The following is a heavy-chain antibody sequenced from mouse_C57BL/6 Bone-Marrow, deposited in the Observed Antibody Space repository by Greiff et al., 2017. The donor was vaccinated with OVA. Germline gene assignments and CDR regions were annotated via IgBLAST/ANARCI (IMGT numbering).Heavy chain of an antibody. Sequence: VHLKESGAELVRPGSSVKMSCKTSGYTFTSYGINWVKQRPGQGLEWIGYIYIGNGYTEYNEKFKGKATLTSDTSSSTAYMQLSSLTSEDSAIYFCAIYYYGSSWYFDVWGTGTTVTVSS. CDR2: IYIGNGYT. CDR1: GYTFTSYG. V-gene: IGHV1-58*01. CDR3: AIYYYGSSWYFDV. D-gene: IGHD1-1*01. J-gene: IGHJ1*03.